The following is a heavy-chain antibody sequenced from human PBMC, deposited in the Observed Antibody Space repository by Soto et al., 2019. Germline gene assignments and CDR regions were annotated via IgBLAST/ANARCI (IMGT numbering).Heavy chain of an antibody. V-gene: IGHV3-30*02. D-gene: IGHD2-15*01. CDR2: LRYDGNRK. Sequence: QVQLVESGGGVVQPGGSLRLSCAVSGFNISDYGMHWVRQVPGKGLEWVALLRYDGNRKSYGDSVKGRFTVSRDKYKNTLYVQMDRLRAEDTAVYYCAIDRIDFYAMDVWGQGTTVTVSS. J-gene: IGHJ6*02. CDR3: AIDRIDFYAMDV. CDR1: GFNISDYG.